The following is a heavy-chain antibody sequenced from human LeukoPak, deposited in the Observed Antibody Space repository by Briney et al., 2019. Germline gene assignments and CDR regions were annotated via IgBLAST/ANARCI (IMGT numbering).Heavy chain of an antibody. CDR2: IYHSGTT. J-gene: IGHJ4*02. Sequence: SQTLSLTCTVSSGSISSYDYYWTWIRQHPGKGLEWIGYIYHSGTTYYNPSLKSRVTISVDTSENQLSLKLTAVTAADSAMYYCARYSGNYRFFDYWGPGTLVTVSS. CDR3: ARYSGNYRFFDY. CDR1: SGSISSYDYY. V-gene: IGHV4-31*03. D-gene: IGHD1-26*01.